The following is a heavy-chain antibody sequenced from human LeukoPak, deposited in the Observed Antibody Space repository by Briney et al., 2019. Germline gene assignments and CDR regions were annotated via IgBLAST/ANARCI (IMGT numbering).Heavy chain of an antibody. V-gene: IGHV3-53*01. CDR3: ARDQDYYDSSGYYTPFFDY. CDR1: GFTVSSNY. D-gene: IGHD3-22*01. Sequence: GGSLRLSCVASGFTVSSNYMSWVRQAPGKGLEWVSVIYSGGSTYYADSVKGRFPISGDNAKNSLYLQMNSLRAEDTAVYYCARDQDYYDSSGYYTPFFDYWGQGTLVTVSS. J-gene: IGHJ4*02. CDR2: IYSGGST.